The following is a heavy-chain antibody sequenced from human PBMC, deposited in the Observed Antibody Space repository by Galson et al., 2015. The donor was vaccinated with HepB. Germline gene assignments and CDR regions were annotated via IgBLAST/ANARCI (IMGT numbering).Heavy chain of an antibody. CDR1: GYTFSSYG. V-gene: IGHV1-18*01. CDR3: ARDLNSHDY. D-gene: IGHD2/OR15-2a*01. J-gene: IGHJ4*02. Sequence: SGYTFSSYGISWVRQAPGQGLEWMGWISAYNDNTNYAQKLQGRVTMTTDTSTSTAYMELRSLRSDDTAVYYCARDLNSHDYWGQGTLVTVSS. CDR2: ISAYNDNT.